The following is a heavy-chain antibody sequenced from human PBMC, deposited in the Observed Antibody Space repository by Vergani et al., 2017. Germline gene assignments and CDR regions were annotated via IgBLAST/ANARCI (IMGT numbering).Heavy chain of an antibody. CDR2: IYYTGAT. CDR3: ARIRAYVDWVMDY. CDR1: ADSINRGEYY. V-gene: IGHV4-30-4*08. Sequence: QVQLRESGPGLVHPSQTLSLTCVVSADSINRGEYYWTWIRHSPGKGLEWIGYIYYTGATEYHPSLKSRVSMSFDTSKKQFSLNLRSVTAADTAVYFCARIRAYVDWVMDYWGQGTLVTVSS. J-gene: IGHJ4*02. D-gene: IGHD3-9*01.